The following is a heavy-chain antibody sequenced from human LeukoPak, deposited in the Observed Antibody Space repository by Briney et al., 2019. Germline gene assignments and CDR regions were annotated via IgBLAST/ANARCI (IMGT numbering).Heavy chain of an antibody. V-gene: IGHV4-59*08. Sequence: SETLSLTCTVSGGSISSYYWSWIRQPPGKELEWIGYIYYSGSTNYNPSLKSRVTISVDTSKNQFSLKLSSVAAADTAVYYCARSNYYYDSSGYPYWGQGTLVTVSS. CDR2: IYYSGST. J-gene: IGHJ4*02. CDR3: ARSNYYYDSSGYPY. D-gene: IGHD3-22*01. CDR1: GGSISSYY.